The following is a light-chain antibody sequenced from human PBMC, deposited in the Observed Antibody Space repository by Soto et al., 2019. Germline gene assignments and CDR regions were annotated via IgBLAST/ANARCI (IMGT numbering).Light chain of an antibody. Sequence: EIVLTQSPATLSLSPGERATLCCRARQSVSSNYLAWYQQKPGQAPRLLIYDASNRATGIPARFSGSGSGTDFTLTISSLEPEDFAVYYCQQRSNWPPWTFGQGTKVDIK. J-gene: IGKJ1*01. CDR1: QSVSSNY. CDR3: QQRSNWPPWT. V-gene: IGKV3-11*01. CDR2: DAS.